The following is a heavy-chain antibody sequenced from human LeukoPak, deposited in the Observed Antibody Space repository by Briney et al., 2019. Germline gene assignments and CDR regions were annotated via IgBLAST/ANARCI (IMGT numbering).Heavy chain of an antibody. D-gene: IGHD2-15*01. CDR1: GFTFSSFG. CDR3: AREGRLLQDAFDI. J-gene: IGHJ3*02. V-gene: IGHV3-30*02. CDR2: IRHDGSDE. Sequence: GGSLRLSCAASGFTFSSFGMHWVRQAAGKGLEWVAFIRHDGSDESYADSVKGRFTISRDNAKNSLYLQMNSLRAEDTAVYYCAREGRLLQDAFDIWGQGTMVTVSS.